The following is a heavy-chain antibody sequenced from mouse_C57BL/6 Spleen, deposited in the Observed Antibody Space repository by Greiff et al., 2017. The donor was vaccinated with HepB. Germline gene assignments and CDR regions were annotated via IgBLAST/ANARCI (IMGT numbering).Heavy chain of an antibody. D-gene: IGHD1-1*01. J-gene: IGHJ2*01. CDR1: GYAFSSSW. Sequence: LQESGPELVKPGASVKISCKASGYAFSSSWMNWVKQRPGRGLEGIGRIYSGDGDTNYNGKFKGKATLTADKSSSTAYMQLSSLTSEDSAVYFCAREGYYGSRGVYLDYWGQGTTLTVSS. V-gene: IGHV1-82*01. CDR3: AREGYYGSRGVYLDY. CDR2: IYSGDGDT.